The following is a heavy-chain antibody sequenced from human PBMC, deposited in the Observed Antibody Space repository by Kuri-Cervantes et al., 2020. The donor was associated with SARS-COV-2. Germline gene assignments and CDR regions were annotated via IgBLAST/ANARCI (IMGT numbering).Heavy chain of an antibody. CDR1: GASISSDDFY. D-gene: IGHD3-3*01. V-gene: IGHV4-39*07. J-gene: IGHJ3*02. CDR3: ARDVEYYDFWSGYYSPGAFDI. Sequence: SETLSLTCTISGASISSDDFYWGWVRQSPGKGLEWIGEINHSGSTNYNPSLKSRVTISVDTSKNQFSLKLSSVTAADTAVYYCARDVEYYDFWSGYYSPGAFDIWGQGTMVTVSS. CDR2: INHSGST.